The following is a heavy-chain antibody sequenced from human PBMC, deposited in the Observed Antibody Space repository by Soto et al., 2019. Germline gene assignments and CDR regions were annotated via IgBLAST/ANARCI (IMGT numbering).Heavy chain of an antibody. D-gene: IGHD6-13*01. Sequence: ASEKVSCKASGYDFTAYDINWVRQASGQGLEWMGWMNPINGATGTARRFQGRVSLSRNTATGTAYLELTSLRSDDTAVYYCGRGPSPRAPAGGTPYYYAMDVWGQGTTVTVSS. V-gene: IGHV1-8*02. J-gene: IGHJ6*02. CDR1: GYDFTAYD. CDR3: GRGPSPRAPAGGTPYYYAMDV. CDR2: MNPINGAT.